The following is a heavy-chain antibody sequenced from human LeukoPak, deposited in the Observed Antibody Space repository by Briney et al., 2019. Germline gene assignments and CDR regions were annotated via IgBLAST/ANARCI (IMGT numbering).Heavy chain of an antibody. CDR3: ARGDYYDSSASY. CDR1: GGSISSGDYY. CDR2: IYYSGST. V-gene: IGHV4-30-4*01. J-gene: IGHJ4*02. D-gene: IGHD3-22*01. Sequence: PSETLSLTCTVSGGSISSGDYYWSWIRQPPGKGLEWIGYIYYSGSTYYNPSLKSRVTISVDTSKNQFSLKLSSVTAADTAVYYCARGDYYDSSASYWGQGTLVTVSS.